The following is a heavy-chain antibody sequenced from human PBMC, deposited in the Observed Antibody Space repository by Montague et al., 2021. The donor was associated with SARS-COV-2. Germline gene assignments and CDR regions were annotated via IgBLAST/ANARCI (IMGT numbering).Heavy chain of an antibody. CDR1: GFSLSTSGVG. CDR2: IYWDDDK. D-gene: IGHD3-22*01. J-gene: IGHJ4*02. CDR3: AHVLAIHYDITALLWCPFDY. Sequence: PALVKPTQTLTLTCTFSGFSLSTSGVGVGWIRQPPGKALEWLALIYWDDDKRYSPSLKTRLTITKDTSKNQVVLTMTNMDPVDTGTYYCAHVLAIHYDITALLWCPFDYWGQGTLVTVSS. V-gene: IGHV2-5*02.